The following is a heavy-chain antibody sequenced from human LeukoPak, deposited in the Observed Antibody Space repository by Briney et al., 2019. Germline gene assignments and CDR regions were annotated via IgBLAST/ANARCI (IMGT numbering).Heavy chain of an antibody. CDR3: ARSSIIAAAGPYYFDY. V-gene: IGHV1-69*06. D-gene: IGHD6-13*01. Sequence: SVKVSCKAPGGTFSSYAISWVRQAPGQGLEWMGGIIPIFGTANYAQKFQGRVTITADKSTTTAYMELSSLRSEDTAVYYCARSSIIAAAGPYYFDYWGQGTLVTVSS. J-gene: IGHJ4*02. CDR1: GGTFSSYA. CDR2: IIPIFGTA.